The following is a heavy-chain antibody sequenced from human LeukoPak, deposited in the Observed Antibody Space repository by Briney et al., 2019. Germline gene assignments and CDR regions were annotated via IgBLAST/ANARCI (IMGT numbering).Heavy chain of an antibody. CDR1: GFTFSNYG. CDR2: IWYDGSNK. V-gene: IGHV3-33*01. Sequence: GGSLRLSCAASGFTFSNYGVHWVRQAPGKGLEWVAVIWYDGSNKYYADSVKGRFTISRDNSKNTLYLQMNSLRAEDTAVYYCARGVRGSGYFDYWGQGTRVTVSS. CDR3: ARGVRGSGYFDY. D-gene: IGHD3-10*01. J-gene: IGHJ4*02.